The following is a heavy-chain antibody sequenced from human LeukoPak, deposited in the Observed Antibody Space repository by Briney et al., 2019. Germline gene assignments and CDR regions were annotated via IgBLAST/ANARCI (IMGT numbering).Heavy chain of an antibody. D-gene: IGHD2-21*01. J-gene: IGHJ4*02. CDR1: GYTFIDYR. CDR3: ARPNTDAYGYFFDY. CDR2: IDTYRGST. V-gene: IGHV1-18*01. Sequence: ASVKVSCKASGYTFIDYRVGWVRQVPGQGLEWMGWIDTYRGSTNYAQNLQGRVTLTTDTSTTTVYMELRSLGFDDTAVYYCARPNTDAYGYFFDYWGQGTLVTASS.